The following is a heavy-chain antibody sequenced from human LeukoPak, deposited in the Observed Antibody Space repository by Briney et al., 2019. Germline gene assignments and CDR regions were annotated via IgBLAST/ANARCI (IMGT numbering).Heavy chain of an antibody. D-gene: IGHD6-13*01. CDR1: GGSISSSSYY. Sequence: PSETLSLTCTVSGGSISSSSYYWGWIRQPPGKGLEWIGSIYYSGSTYYNPSLKSRVTISVDTSKNQFSLKLSSVTAADTAVYYCARVLGIAAARRFDYWGQGTLVTVSS. CDR3: ARVLGIAAARRFDY. CDR2: IYYSGST. V-gene: IGHV4-39*07. J-gene: IGHJ4*02.